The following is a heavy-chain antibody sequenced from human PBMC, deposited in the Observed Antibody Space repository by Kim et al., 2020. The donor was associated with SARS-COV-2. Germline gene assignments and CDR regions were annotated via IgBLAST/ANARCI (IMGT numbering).Heavy chain of an antibody. CDR3: ARGRLRGKHSDAFDI. CDR2: ISAYNGNT. Sequence: ASVKVSCKASGYTFTSYGISWVRQAPGQGLEWMGWISAYNGNTNYAQKLQGRVTMTTDTSTSTAYMELRSLRSDDTAVYYCARGRLRGKHSDAFDIWGQGTMVTVSS. D-gene: IGHD4-17*01. CDR1: GYTFTSYG. V-gene: IGHV1-18*01. J-gene: IGHJ3*02.